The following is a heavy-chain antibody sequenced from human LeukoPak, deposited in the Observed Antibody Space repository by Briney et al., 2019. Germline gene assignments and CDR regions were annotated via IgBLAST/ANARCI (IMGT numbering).Heavy chain of an antibody. J-gene: IGHJ4*02. D-gene: IGHD3-9*01. CDR1: GFTFSIYS. Sequence: QPGRSLRLSCAASGFTFSIYSMHWVRQAPGKGLEWVAVLSYDGSNKYYADSVKGRFTISRDNSKSTLYLQMQSLRAEDTAVYYCARGSDWYPLDYWGQGTLVTVSS. CDR2: LSYDGSNK. V-gene: IGHV3-30*01. CDR3: ARGSDWYPLDY.